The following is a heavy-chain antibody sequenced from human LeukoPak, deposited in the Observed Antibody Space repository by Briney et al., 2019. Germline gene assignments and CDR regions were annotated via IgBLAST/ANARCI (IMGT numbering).Heavy chain of an antibody. CDR1: GFTFSSYW. CDR3: ARDSVGASIPLNWFDP. Sequence: GGSLRLSCAASGFTFSSYWMQWLRQAPGKGLVWVSRINSDGSSTSYADSVKGRFTISRDNAKNTLYLQMNSLRAEDTAVYYCARDSVGASIPLNWFDPWGQGTLVTVSS. CDR2: INSDGSST. J-gene: IGHJ5*02. D-gene: IGHD1-26*01. V-gene: IGHV3-74*01.